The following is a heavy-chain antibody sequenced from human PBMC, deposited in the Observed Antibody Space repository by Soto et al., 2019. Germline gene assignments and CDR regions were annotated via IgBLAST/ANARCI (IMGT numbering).Heavy chain of an antibody. CDR1: GYTLTELS. CDR2: FDPEDGET. CDR3: ATTPIVVPAATVYYYGMDV. D-gene: IGHD2-2*01. Sequence: ASVKVSCKVSGYTLTELSMHWVRQAPGKGLEWMGGFDPEDGETIYAQKFQGRVTMTEDTSTDTAYMELSSLRSEDTAVYYCATTPIVVPAATVYYYGMDVWGQGTTVTVSS. V-gene: IGHV1-24*01. J-gene: IGHJ6*02.